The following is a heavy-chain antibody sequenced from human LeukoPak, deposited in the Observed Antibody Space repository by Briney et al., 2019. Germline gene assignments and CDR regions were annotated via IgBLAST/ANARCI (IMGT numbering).Heavy chain of an antibody. D-gene: IGHD1-7*01. CDR3: AKEGGTGTRFDY. CDR2: ISGSGTGT. CDR1: GFTSSSYA. Sequence: PGGSLRLSCAASGFTSSSYAMSWVRQAPGKGLYWVSAISGSGTGTYYADSVKGRFTISRDNSKNTLYLQMNSLRAEDTAVYYCAKEGGTGTRFDYWGQGTLVTVSS. V-gene: IGHV3-23*01. J-gene: IGHJ4*02.